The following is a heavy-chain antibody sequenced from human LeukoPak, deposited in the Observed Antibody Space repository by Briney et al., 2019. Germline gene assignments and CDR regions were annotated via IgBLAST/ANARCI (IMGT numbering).Heavy chain of an antibody. Sequence: ASVKVSCKASGYTFTSYAMNWVRQAPGQGLEWMGIINPSGGSTSYAQKFQGRVTMTRDMSTSTVYMELSSLRSEDTAVYYCARGPRHDYGDLDYWGQGTLVTVSS. J-gene: IGHJ4*02. V-gene: IGHV1-46*01. D-gene: IGHD4-17*01. CDR1: GYTFTSYA. CDR2: INPSGGST. CDR3: ARGPRHDYGDLDY.